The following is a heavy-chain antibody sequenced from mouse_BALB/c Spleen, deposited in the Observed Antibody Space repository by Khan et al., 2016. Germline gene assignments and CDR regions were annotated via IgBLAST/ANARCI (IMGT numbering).Heavy chain of an antibody. CDR2: ITYSGST. J-gene: IGHJ4*01. CDR3: STTTPMDY. D-gene: IGHD1-2*01. CDR1: DHSITSDYA. Sequence: EVQLQESGPGLVKPSQSLSLTCTVTDHSITSDYAWNWIRQFPGNKLEWMGYITYSGSTSYNPSLKSRISITRDTSKNQFFLQLNSVTTEDTATYYCSTTTPMDYWGQGTSVTVSS. V-gene: IGHV3-2*02.